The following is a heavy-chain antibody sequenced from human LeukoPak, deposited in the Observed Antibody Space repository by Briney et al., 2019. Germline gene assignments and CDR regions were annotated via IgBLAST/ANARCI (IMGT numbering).Heavy chain of an antibody. CDR3: ARATKGLTFGGIIPYFDY. J-gene: IGHJ4*02. CDR2: ISTDDSTT. Sequence: PGGSLGLSCAASGFSFPTYEMNWVRQAPGKGLEWVSSISTDDSTTYYAASVKGRFTISRDNARNSLYLQMDGLRAGDTAVYYCARATKGLTFGGIIPYFDYWGQGTLVAVSS. CDR1: GFSFPTYE. V-gene: IGHV3-48*03. D-gene: IGHD3-16*01.